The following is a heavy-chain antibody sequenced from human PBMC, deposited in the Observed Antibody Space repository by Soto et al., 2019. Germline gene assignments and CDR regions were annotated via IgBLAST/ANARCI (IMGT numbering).Heavy chain of an antibody. CDR2: TYYRSKWYN. J-gene: IGHJ4*02. Sequence: PSQTLSLTCAISGDSVSSNSVAWNWIRQSPSRGLERLGRTYYRSKWYNHYAESVKSRIAINPDTSKNQFSLQLNSVTPEDTSVYYCARWRHDDHLFEYWGQGTLVTVSS. CDR1: GDSVSSNSVA. CDR3: ARWRHDDHLFEY. V-gene: IGHV6-1*01. D-gene: IGHD3-3*01.